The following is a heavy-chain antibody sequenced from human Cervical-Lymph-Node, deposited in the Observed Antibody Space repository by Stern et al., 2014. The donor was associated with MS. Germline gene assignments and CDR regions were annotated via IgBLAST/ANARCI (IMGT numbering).Heavy chain of an antibody. V-gene: IGHV2-5*02. CDR1: GFSLSTSGVG. J-gene: IGHJ6*02. Sequence: QITLKESGPTLVKPTQTLTLTCTFSGFSLSTSGVGVGWIRQPPGKALEWLALIYWEDDKRYSPSLKSRLTITKDTFKNQVVLTMTNMVPVDTATYYCAHMNRGDGYYYGMDVWGQGTTVTVSS. D-gene: IGHD3-16*01. CDR3: AHMNRGDGYYYGMDV. CDR2: IYWEDDK.